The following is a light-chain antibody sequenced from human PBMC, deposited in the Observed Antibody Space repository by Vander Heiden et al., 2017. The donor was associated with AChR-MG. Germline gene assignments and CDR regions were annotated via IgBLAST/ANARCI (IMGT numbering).Light chain of an antibody. CDR2: EVS. J-gene: IGLJ2*01. CDR1: SSDVGGYNF. CDR3: SSYTSSSNLV. Sequence: QSALTQPASASGSPGQSVTISCTGTSSDVGGYNFVSWYQQHPGKAPKLMISEVSKRPSGVSDRFSGSKSGNTASLTISGLQAEDEADYYCSSYTSSSNLVFGGGTKLTVL. V-gene: IGLV2-14*01.